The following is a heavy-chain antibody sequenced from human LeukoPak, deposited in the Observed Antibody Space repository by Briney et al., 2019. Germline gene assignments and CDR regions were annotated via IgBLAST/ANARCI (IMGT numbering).Heavy chain of an antibody. V-gene: IGHV3-53*01. CDR1: GFTVSSNY. Sequence: GGSLRLSCAASGFTVSSNYMSWVRQAPGKGLECVSVIYSGAATSYADSVKGRFTISRDNSKNTLYLRMNSLRAEDTALYYCARIIVGAAADYFDYWGQGTLVTVSS. CDR2: IYSGAAT. CDR3: ARIIVGAAADYFDY. J-gene: IGHJ4*02. D-gene: IGHD1-26*01.